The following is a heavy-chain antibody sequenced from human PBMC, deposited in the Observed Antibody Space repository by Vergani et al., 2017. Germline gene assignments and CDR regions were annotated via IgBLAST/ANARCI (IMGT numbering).Heavy chain of an antibody. J-gene: IGHJ4*02. CDR2: IYSTGSL. CDR3: ARMGGYDEGDAFRIGYFDS. Sequence: QVQLQESGPGLVKPSQTLSLTCSVSGDSTISGVYYWICIRQHPGKGLDWIGYIYSTGSLHHNPSLRRRINMSVDTSKNQFSLKLNSVTAADTAMYYCARMGGYDEGDAFRIGYFDSWGPGILVTVSS. D-gene: IGHD3-22*01. CDR1: GDSTISGVYY. V-gene: IGHV4-31*03.